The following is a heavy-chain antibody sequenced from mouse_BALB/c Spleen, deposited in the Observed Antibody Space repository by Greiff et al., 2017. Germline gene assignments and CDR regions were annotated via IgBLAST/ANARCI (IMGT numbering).Heavy chain of an antibody. J-gene: IGHJ3*01. CDR2: IDPETGGT. Sequence: ESGAELVRPGASVTLSCKASGYTFTDYEMHWVKQTPVHGLEWIGAIDPETGGTAYNQKFKGKATLTADKSSSTAYMELRSLTSEDSAVYYCTRGDYDRFAYWGQGTLVTVSA. D-gene: IGHD2-4*01. CDR1: GYTFTDYE. CDR3: TRGDYDRFAY. V-gene: IGHV1-15*01.